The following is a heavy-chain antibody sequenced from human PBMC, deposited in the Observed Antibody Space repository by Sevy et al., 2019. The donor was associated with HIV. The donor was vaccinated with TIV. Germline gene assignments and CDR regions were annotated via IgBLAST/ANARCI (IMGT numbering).Heavy chain of an antibody. CDR1: GFIVSSNY. V-gene: IGHV3-53*01. Sequence: GGSLRLSCAASGFIVSSNYMSWVHQAPGKGLEWVSVIYSGGSTYYADSVKGRFTISRDNSKNTLYLQMNSLRAEDTAVYYCARGPDYYDSSGYYIDYWGQGTLVTVSS. D-gene: IGHD3-22*01. CDR2: IYSGGST. CDR3: ARGPDYYDSSGYYIDY. J-gene: IGHJ4*02.